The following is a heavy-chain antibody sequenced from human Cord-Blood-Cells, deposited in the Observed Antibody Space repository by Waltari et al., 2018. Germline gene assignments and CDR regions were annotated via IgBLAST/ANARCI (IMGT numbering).Heavy chain of an antibody. CDR2: INPSGGSK. V-gene: IGHV1-46*01. CDR3: ARDLYCSSTSCYHFDY. D-gene: IGHD2-2*01. Sequence: QVQLVQSGAEVKKPGASVKVSCKASGYTFTSYYMHWVRQAPGQGLEWMGIINPSGGSKSYAQKFRGRVTMTRDTSTSTVYMELSSLRSEDTAVYYCARDLYCSSTSCYHFDYWGQGTLVTVSS. CDR1: GYTFTSYY. J-gene: IGHJ4*02.